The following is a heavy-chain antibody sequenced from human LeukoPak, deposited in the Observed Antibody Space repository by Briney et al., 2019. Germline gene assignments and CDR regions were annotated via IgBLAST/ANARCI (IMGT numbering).Heavy chain of an antibody. J-gene: IGHJ5*02. Sequence: ASVKVSCKASGYTFTGHYMHWVRQAPGQGLEWMEWINPNSGGTTYAQKFQGRVTMTRDTSISTAYMELRSLRSDDTAVYYCARATGLTSLYSVGFDPWGQGTLVTVSS. D-gene: IGHD3-16*02. V-gene: IGHV1-2*02. CDR1: GYTFTGHY. CDR3: ARATGLTSLYSVGFDP. CDR2: INPNSGGT.